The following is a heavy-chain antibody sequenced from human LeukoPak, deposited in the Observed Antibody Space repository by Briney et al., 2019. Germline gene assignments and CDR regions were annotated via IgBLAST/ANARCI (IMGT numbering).Heavy chain of an antibody. J-gene: IGHJ4*02. CDR1: GGSISSGSYY. CDR2: IYTSGST. Sequence: PSQTLSLTCTVSGGSISSGSYYWSWIRQPAGKGLEWIGRIYTSGSTNYNPSLKSRVTISVDTSKNQFSLKLSSVTAADTAVYYCAREGIAVVYDYWGQGTLVTVSS. V-gene: IGHV4-61*02. CDR3: AREGIAVVYDY. D-gene: IGHD6-19*01.